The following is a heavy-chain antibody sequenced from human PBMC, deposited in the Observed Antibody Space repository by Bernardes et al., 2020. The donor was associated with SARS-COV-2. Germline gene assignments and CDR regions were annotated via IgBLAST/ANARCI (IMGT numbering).Heavy chain of an antibody. J-gene: IGHJ6*02. CDR1: GGSISSGGYY. V-gene: IGHV4-31*03. CDR3: ARESIVVVPAAIPYYYGMDV. D-gene: IGHD2-2*01. CDR2: IYYSGST. Sequence: TLSLTCTVSGGSISSGGYYWSWIRQHPGKGLEWIGYIYYSGSTYYNPSLKSRVTISVDTSKNQFSLKLSSVTAADTAVYYCARESIVVVPAAIPYYYGMDVWGQGTTVTVSS.